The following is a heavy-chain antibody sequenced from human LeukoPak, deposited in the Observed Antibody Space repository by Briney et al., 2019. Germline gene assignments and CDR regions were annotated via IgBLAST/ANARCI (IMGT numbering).Heavy chain of an antibody. D-gene: IGHD3-22*01. V-gene: IGHV3-23*01. CDR1: GFTFSSYA. Sequence: GGSLRLSCAASGFTFSSYAMSWVRQAPGKGLEWVSAISGSGGSTYYADSVKGRFTISRDNSKNTLYLQMNSLRAEDTAVYYCAKDHGYYDSSGYYLEDYWGQGTLVTVSS. J-gene: IGHJ4*02. CDR2: ISGSGGST. CDR3: AKDHGYYDSSGYYLEDY.